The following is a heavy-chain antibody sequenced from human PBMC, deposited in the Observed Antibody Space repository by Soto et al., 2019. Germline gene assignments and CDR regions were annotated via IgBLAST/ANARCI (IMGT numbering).Heavy chain of an antibody. CDR2: IYYSGST. J-gene: IGHJ4*02. D-gene: IGHD6-13*01. V-gene: IGHV4-39*01. CDR3: ATLSAAAGG. CDR1: GGSISSSSYY. Sequence: QLQLQESGPGLVKPSETLSLTCTVSGGSISSSSYYWGWIRQPPGKGLEWIGSIYYSGSTYYNPSLKRRVPISVDTSKNQFSLKLSSVTAADTAVYYCATLSAAAGGWGQGTLVTVSS.